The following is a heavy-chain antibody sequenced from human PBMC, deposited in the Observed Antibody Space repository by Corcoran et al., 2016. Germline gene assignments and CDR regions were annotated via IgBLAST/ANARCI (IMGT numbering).Heavy chain of an antibody. CDR2: INPSGGST. Sequence: QVQLVQSGAEVKKPGASVKVSCKASGYTFTSYYMHWVRQAPGQGLEWMGIINPSGGSTSYAQKFQGRVTMTRDTSTSTVYMELSSLRAEDTAVYYCARDLGSSSVRDAFDIWGQGTMVTVSS. CDR1: GYTFTSYY. J-gene: IGHJ3*02. V-gene: IGHV1-46*01. D-gene: IGHD6-6*01. CDR3: ARDLGSSSVRDAFDI.